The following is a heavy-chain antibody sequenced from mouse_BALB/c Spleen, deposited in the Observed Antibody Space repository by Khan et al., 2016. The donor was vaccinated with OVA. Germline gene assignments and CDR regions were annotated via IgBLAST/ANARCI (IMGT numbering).Heavy chain of an antibody. CDR3: ARDRIDY. CDR1: GYTFTSSW. J-gene: IGHJ2*01. V-gene: IGHV1-7*01. CDR2: INPTSGYP. Sequence: QVQLQQSGAELAKPGASVKMSCKASGYTFTSSWMHWIKQRPGQGLEWIGYINPTSGYPDYNQKFKDKATLTAEKSSSTAYMQLSSLTSDDSAVYYCARDRIDYWGQGTTLTVSS.